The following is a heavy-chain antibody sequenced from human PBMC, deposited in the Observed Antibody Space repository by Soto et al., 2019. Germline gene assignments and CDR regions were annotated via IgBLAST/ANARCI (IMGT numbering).Heavy chain of an antibody. Sequence: QVQLVESGGGVVQPGRSLRLSCAASGFTFSSYGMHWVRQAPGKGLEWVAVISYDGSNKYYADSVKGRFTISRDNSKNTLYLQMNSRRAEDTAVYYCAKLIQLWSTREDYWGQGTLVTVSS. CDR1: GFTFSSYG. CDR3: AKLIQLWSTREDY. CDR2: ISYDGSNK. J-gene: IGHJ4*02. D-gene: IGHD5-18*01. V-gene: IGHV3-30*18.